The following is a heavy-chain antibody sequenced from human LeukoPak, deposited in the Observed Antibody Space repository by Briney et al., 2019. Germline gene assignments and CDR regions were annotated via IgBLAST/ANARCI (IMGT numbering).Heavy chain of an antibody. CDR2: IYYSGST. Sequence: SETLSLTCTVSGGSISSYYWSWIRQPPGKGLEWIGYIYYSGSTNYNPSLKSRVTISVDTSKNQFSLKLSSVTAADTAVYYCASRYGSGSYYYGVDVWGQGTTVTVSS. V-gene: IGHV4-59*01. D-gene: IGHD3-10*01. J-gene: IGHJ6*02. CDR1: GGSISSYY. CDR3: ASRYGSGSYYYGVDV.